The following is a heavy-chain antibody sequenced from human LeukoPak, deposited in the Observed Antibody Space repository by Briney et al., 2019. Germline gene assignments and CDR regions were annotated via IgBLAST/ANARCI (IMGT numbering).Heavy chain of an antibody. CDR2: IKQDGSEK. Sequence: GGSLRLSCAASGFTFSSYWMSWVRQAPGKGLEWVANIKQDGSEKYYVDSVKGRFTISRDNAKNSLYLQMNSLRAEDTAVFYCARNTITGYYYGMDVRGQGTTVTVSS. V-gene: IGHV3-7*01. D-gene: IGHD3-10*01. J-gene: IGHJ6*02. CDR3: ARNTITGYYYGMDV. CDR1: GFTFSSYW.